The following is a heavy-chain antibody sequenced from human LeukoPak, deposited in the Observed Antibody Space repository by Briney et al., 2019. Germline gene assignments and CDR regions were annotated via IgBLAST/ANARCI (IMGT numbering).Heavy chain of an antibody. V-gene: IGHV3-30*04. CDR3: ARDGRGWLRFFGYYYYMDV. J-gene: IGHJ6*03. CDR2: ISYDGSNK. CDR1: GFTFSSYA. D-gene: IGHD5-12*01. Sequence: GGSLRLSCAASGFTFSSYAMHWVRQAPGKGLEWVAVISYDGSNKYYADSVKGRFTISRDNSKNTLYLQMNSLRAEDTAVYYCARDGRGWLRFFGYYYYMDVWGKGTTVTVSS.